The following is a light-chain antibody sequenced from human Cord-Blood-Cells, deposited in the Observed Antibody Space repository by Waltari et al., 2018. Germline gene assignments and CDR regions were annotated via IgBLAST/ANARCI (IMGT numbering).Light chain of an antibody. V-gene: IGLV2-14*01. CDR1: SSDVGGYNY. CDR2: DVS. Sequence: QSALTQPASVSGSPGQSITISCTGTSSDVGGYNYVSWYQQTPGKAPKLMIYDVSNQPSGVSNRFSGSKAGNTASLTISGLQAEDEADYYCSSYTSSSTWVFGGGTKLTVL. CDR3: SSYTSSSTWV. J-gene: IGLJ3*02.